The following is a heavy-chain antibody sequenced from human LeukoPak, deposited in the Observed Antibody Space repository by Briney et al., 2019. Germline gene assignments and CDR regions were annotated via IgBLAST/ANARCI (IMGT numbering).Heavy chain of an antibody. V-gene: IGHV3-21*04. Sequence: GGSLRLSCAASGFTFSSYRMNWVRQAPGKGLEWVSSITTTSDYIYYADSVKGRFTISRDNAKNSLYLQMNSLRAEDTAVYYCAKSWPPYGSGSYNDYWGQGTLVTVSS. J-gene: IGHJ4*02. D-gene: IGHD3-10*01. CDR1: GFTFSSYR. CDR2: ITTTSDYI. CDR3: AKSWPPYGSGSYNDY.